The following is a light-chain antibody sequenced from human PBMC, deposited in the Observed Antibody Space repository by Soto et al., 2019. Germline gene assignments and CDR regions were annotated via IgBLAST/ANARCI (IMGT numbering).Light chain of an antibody. Sequence: DIQMTQSPSTLSASVGDRVTITCRASQSISSWLAWYQQKPGKAPKLLIYDASSLESGVPSRLSGSGSGTEFTLTNSSLQPDDFATYYCQQYNSYLYTFGQGTKLEIK. V-gene: IGKV1-5*01. CDR2: DAS. CDR1: QSISSW. J-gene: IGKJ2*01. CDR3: QQYNSYLYT.